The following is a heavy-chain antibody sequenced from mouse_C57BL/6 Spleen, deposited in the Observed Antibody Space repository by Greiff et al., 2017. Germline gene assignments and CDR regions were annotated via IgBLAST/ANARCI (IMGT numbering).Heavy chain of an antibody. CDR1: GYTFTSYW. CDR2: IYPSDSET. D-gene: IGHD2-3*01. CDR3: ARVGYFYFDY. Sequence: QVQLQQPGAELVRPGSSVKLSCKASGYTFTSYWMDWVKQRPGQGLEWIGSIYPSDSETHYNQKFKDKDTLTVDKSSSTAYMQLSSLTSEDAAVYYCARVGYFYFDYWGQGTTLTGSS. V-gene: IGHV1-61*01. J-gene: IGHJ2*01.